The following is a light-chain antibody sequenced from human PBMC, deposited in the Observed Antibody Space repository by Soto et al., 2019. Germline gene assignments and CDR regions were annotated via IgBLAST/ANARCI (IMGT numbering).Light chain of an antibody. V-gene: IGKV4-1*01. Sequence: DIVMTQSPDSLTVSLGERATINCRSSQSVLYSSNNKNYLAWYQQKPGQPPKLLIYWASTRDSGVPDRFSGSGSGTDFTLTISSLQAEDVAVDSCQQYYRTPLTFGGGTQVEIK. CDR1: QSVLYSSNNKNY. CDR3: QQYYRTPLT. CDR2: WAS. J-gene: IGKJ4*01.